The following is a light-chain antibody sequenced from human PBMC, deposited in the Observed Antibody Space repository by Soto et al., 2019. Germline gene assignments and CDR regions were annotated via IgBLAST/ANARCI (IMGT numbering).Light chain of an antibody. Sequence: QSVLTQPPSASGSPGQSVTISCTGASSDVGGYDYVSWYQQLPGKAPTLILCQVSKRSSGVPDRFSGYKSGSTASLTVSGLQAEHEADYYCSSYADNNNFVFGTGTKVTVL. CDR3: SSYADNNNFV. CDR2: QVS. CDR1: SSDVGGYDY. J-gene: IGLJ1*01. V-gene: IGLV2-8*01.